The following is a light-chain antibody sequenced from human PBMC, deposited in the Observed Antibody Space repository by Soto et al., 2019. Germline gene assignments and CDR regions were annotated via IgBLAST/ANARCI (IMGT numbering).Light chain of an antibody. CDR1: QSVSTN. CDR3: QQRSNWPPIT. Sequence: EIVMRPSPATLSVSPVSISHLYCMSRQSVSTNFAGYQQRPGQAPPLLIYDASTRPTGIPPRFTGSGSGTDFTLTTSSLQPEDFAVYYCQQRSNWPPITCGQGTQREIK. CDR2: DAS. V-gene: IGKV3-11*01. J-gene: IGKJ5*01.